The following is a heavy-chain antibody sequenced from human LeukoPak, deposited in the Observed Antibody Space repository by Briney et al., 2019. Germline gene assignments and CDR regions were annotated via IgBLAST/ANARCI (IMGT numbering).Heavy chain of an antibody. Sequence: GGSLRLSCAASGITFSSYPMNWVRQSPERGLEWVSAISATGGSTSYADSLKGRFAISRDNSKNTLYLQMSSLTAEDTAVYYCAKECGRHYDDRAFDIWGQGTMVTVSS. CDR3: AKECGRHYDDRAFDI. J-gene: IGHJ3*02. V-gene: IGHV3-23*01. D-gene: IGHD3-22*01. CDR1: GITFSSYP. CDR2: ISATGGST.